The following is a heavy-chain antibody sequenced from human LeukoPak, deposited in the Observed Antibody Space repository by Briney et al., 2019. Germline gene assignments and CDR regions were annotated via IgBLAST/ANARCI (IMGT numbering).Heavy chain of an antibody. J-gene: IGHJ4*02. Sequence: GGSLRLSCAASGFTFRSYEMNWVRQALGKGLECVAYISSSGNTIYYADSVKGRFTISRDNAKNSLYLQMNSLRAEDAALYFCARENVGYSGTPIDYWGQGTLVTVSS. CDR2: ISSSGNTI. V-gene: IGHV3-48*03. D-gene: IGHD4-23*01. CDR1: GFTFRSYE. CDR3: ARENVGYSGTPIDY.